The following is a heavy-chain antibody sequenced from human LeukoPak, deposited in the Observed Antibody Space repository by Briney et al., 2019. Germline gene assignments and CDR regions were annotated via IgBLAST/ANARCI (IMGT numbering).Heavy chain of an antibody. D-gene: IGHD2-2*02. V-gene: IGHV3-21*04. J-gene: IGHJ4*02. CDR1: GFTFSSSN. Sequence: GGSLRLSCAASGFTFSSSNMNWVRQAPGKGLEWVSSISSSSSYLYYADSVKGRFTISRDNSKNTLYLQMNSLRAEDTAVYYCANGGLYAHYFDYWGQGTLVTVSS. CDR3: ANGGLYAHYFDY. CDR2: ISSSSSYL.